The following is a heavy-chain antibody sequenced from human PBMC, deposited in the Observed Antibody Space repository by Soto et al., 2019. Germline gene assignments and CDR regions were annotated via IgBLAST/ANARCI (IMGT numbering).Heavy chain of an antibody. J-gene: IGHJ6*03. CDR2: ISSSGSTI. Sequence: GGSLRLSCAASGFTFSDYYMSWIRQAPGKGLEWVSYISSSGSTIYYADSVKGRVTISRDNAKNSLYLQMNSLRAEDTAVYYCARVGDFWSGPIKEAPYYYYMDVWGKGTTVTVSS. D-gene: IGHD3-3*01. CDR1: GFTFSDYY. V-gene: IGHV3-11*01. CDR3: ARVGDFWSGPIKEAPYYYYMDV.